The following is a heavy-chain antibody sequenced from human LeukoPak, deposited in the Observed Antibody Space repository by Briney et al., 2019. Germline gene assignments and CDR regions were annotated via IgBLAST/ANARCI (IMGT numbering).Heavy chain of an antibody. D-gene: IGHD3-9*01. CDR2: ISGSGGST. CDR3: AKQGRDWLRDYYYYMDV. CDR1: GFTFSSYG. J-gene: IGHJ6*03. V-gene: IGHV3-23*01. Sequence: GGTLRLSCAASGFTFSSYGMSWVRQAPGKGLEWVSTISGSGGSTYYADSVKGRFTISRDNSKNTLYLQMNSLRAEDTAVYYCAKQGRDWLRDYYYYMDVWGKGTTVTISS.